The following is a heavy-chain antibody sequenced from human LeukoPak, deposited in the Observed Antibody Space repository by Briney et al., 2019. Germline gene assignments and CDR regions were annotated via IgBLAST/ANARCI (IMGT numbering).Heavy chain of an antibody. CDR2: ISAYNGNT. CDR3: ARAPYYDILTGFGVFDY. D-gene: IGHD3-9*01. CDR1: GYTFTSYG. J-gene: IGHJ4*02. Sequence: ASAKVSCKASGYTFTSYGISWVRQAPGQGLEWMGWISAYNGNTNYAQKLQGRVTMTTDTSTSTAYMEPRSLRSDDTAVYYCARAPYYDILTGFGVFDYRGQGTLVTVSS. V-gene: IGHV1-18*01.